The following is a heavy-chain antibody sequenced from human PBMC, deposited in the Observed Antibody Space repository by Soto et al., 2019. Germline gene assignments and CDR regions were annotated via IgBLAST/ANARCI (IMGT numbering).Heavy chain of an antibody. Sequence: QLQLQESGPGLVKPSETLSLTCSVSGASIRSNSYYWVWIRQPPGKGLGWIGSIHYRGRTYYNPALKSRVTISLDTSKNQYSLKLSSVAADATSVYYGASRRREEDCSIDTCYVRYWGQGTLVTVSS. CDR3: ASRRREEDCSIDTCYVRY. V-gene: IGHV4-39*01. CDR1: GASIRSNSYY. CDR2: IHYRGRT. J-gene: IGHJ4*02. D-gene: IGHD2-2*01.